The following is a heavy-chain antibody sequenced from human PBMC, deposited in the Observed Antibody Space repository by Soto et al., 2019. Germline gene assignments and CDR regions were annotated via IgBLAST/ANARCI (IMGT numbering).Heavy chain of an antibody. CDR2: IIPIFGTA. V-gene: IGHV1-69*13. D-gene: IGHD5-18*01. CDR3: ARDREIQLWGYGMDV. CDR1: GGTFSSYA. Sequence: GASVKVSWKGSGGTFSSYAISWVRQAPGQGLEWMGGIIPIFGTANYAQKFQGRVTITADESTSTAYMELSSLRSEDTAVYYCARDREIQLWGYGMDVWGQGTTVTVSS. J-gene: IGHJ6*02.